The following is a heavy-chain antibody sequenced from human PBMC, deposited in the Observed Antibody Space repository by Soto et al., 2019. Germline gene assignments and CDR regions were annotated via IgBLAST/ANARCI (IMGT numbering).Heavy chain of an antibody. V-gene: IGHV6-1*01. J-gene: IGHJ6*02. CDR3: ARGMPRDYYYYYCMDV. CDR2: TYYRSKWYN. D-gene: IGHD2-2*01. CDR1: GDSVSSNRAA. Sequence: QVQLQQTGPGLVKPSQTLSLTCAISGDSVSSNRAAWHWIRQSPSRGLEWLGRTYYRSKWYNDYAVSVKSRITINPDTSKNQFSLQLNSVTPEDTAVYYCARGMPRDYYYYYCMDVWGQGTTVTVSS.